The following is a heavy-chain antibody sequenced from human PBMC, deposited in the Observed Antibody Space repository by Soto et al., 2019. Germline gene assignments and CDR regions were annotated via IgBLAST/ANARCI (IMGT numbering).Heavy chain of an antibody. CDR2: INSDVSST. V-gene: IGHV3-74*01. CDR3: ARDRSYSLDV. Sequence: XVSLSLSCALSGSTFSNDCMHWVRQAPGKGLVWVSHINSDVSSTNYADFVKGRFTIARDNAKNTVYLQMNSLRAEDTAVYYCARDRSYSLDVWGQGTTVTVSS. CDR1: GSTFSNDC. J-gene: IGHJ6*02.